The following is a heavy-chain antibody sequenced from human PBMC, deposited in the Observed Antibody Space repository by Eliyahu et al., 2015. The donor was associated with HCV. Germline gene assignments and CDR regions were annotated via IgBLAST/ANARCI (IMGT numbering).Heavy chain of an antibody. CDR1: GGTFSSYT. J-gene: IGHJ6*02. Sequence: EVKKPGSSVKVSCKASGGTFSSYTISWVRQAPGQGLEWMGRIIPILGIANYAQKFQGRVTITADKSTSTAYMELSSLRSEDTAVYYCARRGEITMVRGALDVWGQGTTVTVSS. CDR3: ARRGEITMVRGALDV. D-gene: IGHD3-10*01. V-gene: IGHV1-69*02. CDR2: IIPILGIA.